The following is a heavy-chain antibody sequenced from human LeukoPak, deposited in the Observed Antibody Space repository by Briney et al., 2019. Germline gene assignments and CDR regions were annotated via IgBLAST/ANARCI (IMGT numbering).Heavy chain of an antibody. CDR3: ARSIGLTGGGVDV. Sequence: GGSLRLSCAASGFTFSDYNMNWVRQAPGKGLEWVSYITNGGSTIHHADSVKGRFTISRDNAKKPLYLQMNSLRAEDTAVYYCARSIGLTGGGVDVWGQGTTVTVSS. CDR1: GFTFSDYN. CDR2: ITNGGSTI. V-gene: IGHV3-11*01. D-gene: IGHD3-9*01. J-gene: IGHJ6*02.